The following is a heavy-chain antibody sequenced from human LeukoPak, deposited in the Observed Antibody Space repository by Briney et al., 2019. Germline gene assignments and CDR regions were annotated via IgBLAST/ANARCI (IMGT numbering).Heavy chain of an antibody. CDR1: GDSVSSNSAA. Sequence: SQTLSLTCAISGDSVSSNSAAWSWIRQSPWRGLEWLGRTYYRSKWYNDYAVSVKSRITINPDTSKNQFSLHLNSVTPEDTAIYYCARGSYDSTWTWGQGTLVTVSS. D-gene: IGHD3-22*01. CDR3: ARGSYDSTWT. J-gene: IGHJ4*02. V-gene: IGHV6-1*01. CDR2: TYYRSKWYN.